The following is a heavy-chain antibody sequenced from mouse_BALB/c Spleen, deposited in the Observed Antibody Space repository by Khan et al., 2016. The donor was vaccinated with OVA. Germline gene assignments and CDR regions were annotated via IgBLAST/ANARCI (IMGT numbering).Heavy chain of an antibody. Sequence: QVQLQQSGAELVKPGASVKLSCKASGYSFTSYYIHWAKQRPGQGLEWIGEINPSNGGSNVNEKFKSKATLTEDKSSSTAYMELSSLTSEDSAVYYCTRGGYGSPFAFWGQGTLVTVSA. CDR1: GYSFTSYY. J-gene: IGHJ3*01. CDR2: INPSNGGS. V-gene: IGHV1S81*02. CDR3: TRGGYGSPFAF. D-gene: IGHD1-1*01.